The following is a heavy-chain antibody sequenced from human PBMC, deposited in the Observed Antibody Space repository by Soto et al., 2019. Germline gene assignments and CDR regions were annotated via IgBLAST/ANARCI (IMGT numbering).Heavy chain of an antibody. Sequence: ASVKVSCKASGYTFTGYYMHWVRQAPGQGLEWMGWINPNSGGTNYAQKFQGWVTMTRDTSISTAYMELSRLRSDDTAVYYCARDTKRGKESPGLGYWGQGTLVTVSS. V-gene: IGHV1-2*04. CDR2: INPNSGGT. D-gene: IGHD3-10*01. J-gene: IGHJ4*02. CDR1: GYTFTGYY. CDR3: ARDTKRGKESPGLGY.